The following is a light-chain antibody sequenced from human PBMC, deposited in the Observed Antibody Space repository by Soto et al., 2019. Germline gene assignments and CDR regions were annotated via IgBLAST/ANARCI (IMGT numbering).Light chain of an antibody. CDR1: QSVGRDF. CDR2: RAS. Sequence: EIVLTQSPGTLSLSPGERATLSCRASQSVGRDFLAWYQHKPGQAPRLLIHRASSRATGIPDRFSGSGSGTDFILTISRLEPEDFALYYCQQYASSPLTFGGGIKVEIK. V-gene: IGKV3-20*01. J-gene: IGKJ4*01. CDR3: QQYASSPLT.